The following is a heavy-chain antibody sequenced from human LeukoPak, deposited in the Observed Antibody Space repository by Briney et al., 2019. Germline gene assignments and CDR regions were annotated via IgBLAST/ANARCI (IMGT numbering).Heavy chain of an antibody. CDR3: AREGPNGRYFDWLLSNYGMDV. D-gene: IGHD3-9*01. CDR1: GGSFSGYY. J-gene: IGHJ6*04. CDR2: INHSGSA. V-gene: IGHV4-34*01. Sequence: SETLTLTCAVYGGSFSGYYWSWIRQPPGKGLEWIGEINHSGSANYNPSLKSRVTITVDTSKNQFSLKLSSVTAADTAVYYCAREGPNGRYFDWLLSNYGMDVWGKGTTVTVSS.